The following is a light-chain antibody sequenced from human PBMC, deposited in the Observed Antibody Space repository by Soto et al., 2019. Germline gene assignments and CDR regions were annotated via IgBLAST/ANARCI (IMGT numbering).Light chain of an antibody. Sequence: EIVLTQSPGTLSLSPGERATLSCRASQSVSSSYLAWYQQKPGQAPRQLSYGASSRATGIPARFSGSGSGTDFTLTITRLEPEDFAVYYCQHYRTSFGGGTRVEIK. J-gene: IGKJ4*01. CDR1: QSVSSSY. CDR2: GAS. CDR3: QHYRTS. V-gene: IGKV3-20*01.